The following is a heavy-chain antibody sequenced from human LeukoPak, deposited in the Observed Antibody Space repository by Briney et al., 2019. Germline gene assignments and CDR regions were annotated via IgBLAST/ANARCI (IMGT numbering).Heavy chain of an antibody. CDR3: AKESLRVVPSATFDY. Sequence: ETLSLTCTVSGDSIRNSYWSWIRQPPGKGLEWVSAISGSGGSTYYADSVKGRFTTSRDNSKNTLYLQMHSLRAEDTAVYYCAKESLRVVPSATFDYWGQGTLVTVSS. CDR2: ISGSGGST. J-gene: IGHJ4*02. V-gene: IGHV3-23*01. CDR1: GDSIRNSY. D-gene: IGHD2-2*01.